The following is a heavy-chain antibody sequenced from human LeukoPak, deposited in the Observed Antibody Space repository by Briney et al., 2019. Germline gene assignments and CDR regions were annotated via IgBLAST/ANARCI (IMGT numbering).Heavy chain of an antibody. CDR2: ISSSSSTI. CDR3: TKDPNGDYVGAFDP. D-gene: IGHD4-17*01. J-gene: IGHJ5*02. CDR1: GFTFSSYS. V-gene: IGHV3-48*04. Sequence: GGPLRLSCAASGFTFSSYSMNWVRQAPGKGLEWVSYISSSSSTIYYADSVKGRFTISRDNAKNSLYLQMNSLRAEDTAVYYCTKDPNGDYVGAFDPWGQGTLVTVSS.